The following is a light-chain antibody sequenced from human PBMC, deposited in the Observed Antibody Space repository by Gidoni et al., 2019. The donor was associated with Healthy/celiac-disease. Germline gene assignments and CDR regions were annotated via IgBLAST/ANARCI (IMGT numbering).Light chain of an antibody. CDR3: AAWDDSLSGLAV. V-gene: IGLV1-47*01. CDR2: RNN. CDR1: SSNIGSNY. J-gene: IGLJ7*01. Sequence: QSVLTQPPSASGTPGQRVTNSCSGSSSNIGSNYVYWYQQLPGTAPKLLIYRNNQRPSGVPDRFSGSKSGTSASLAISGLRSEDEADYYCAAWDDSLSGLAVFGGGTQLTVL.